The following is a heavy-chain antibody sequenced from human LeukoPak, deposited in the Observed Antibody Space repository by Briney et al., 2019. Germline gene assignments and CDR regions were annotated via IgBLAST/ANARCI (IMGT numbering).Heavy chain of an antibody. J-gene: IGHJ4*02. CDR1: GGSFSGYY. Sequence: NTSETLSLTCTVYGGSFSGYYWSWIRQPPGKGLEWIGEINHSGSTNYNPSLKSRVTISVDTSKNQFSLKLSSVTTADTAVYFCARYYCPNGVCSGFDHWGQGTLVTVSS. CDR2: INHSGST. V-gene: IGHV4-34*01. D-gene: IGHD2-8*01. CDR3: ARYYCPNGVCSGFDH.